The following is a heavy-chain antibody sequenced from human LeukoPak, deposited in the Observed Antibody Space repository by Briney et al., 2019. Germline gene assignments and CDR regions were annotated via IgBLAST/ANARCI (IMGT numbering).Heavy chain of an antibody. V-gene: IGHV4-59*01. D-gene: IGHD6-13*01. CDR1: GGSISSYY. CDR3: ARARSIAAAQGNFDY. Sequence: SETLSLTCTVSGGSISSYYWSWIRQPPGKGLEWIGYIYYSGSTNYNPSLKSRVTISVDTSKNQFSLKLSSVTAADTAVYYCARARSIAAAQGNFDYWGQGTLVTVSS. J-gene: IGHJ4*02. CDR2: IYYSGST.